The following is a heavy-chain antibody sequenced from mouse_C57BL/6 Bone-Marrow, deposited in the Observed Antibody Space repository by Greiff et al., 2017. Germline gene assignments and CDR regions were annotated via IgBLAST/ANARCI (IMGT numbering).Heavy chain of an antibody. V-gene: IGHV2-2*01. CDR1: GFSLTSYG. CDR2: IWGGGST. Sequence: QVQLKESGPGLVQPSQSLSITCTVSGFSLTSYGVHWVRQSPGKGLEWLGVIWGGGSTDYNAAFISRLSISKDNSKSQVFFKMNILQADDTAIYYCARAGLRRKAWFAYWGQGTLVTVSA. CDR3: ARAGLRRKAWFAY. D-gene: IGHD2-2*01. J-gene: IGHJ3*01.